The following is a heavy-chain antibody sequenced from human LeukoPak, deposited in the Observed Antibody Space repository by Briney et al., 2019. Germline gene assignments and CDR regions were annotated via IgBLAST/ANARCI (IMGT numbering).Heavy chain of an antibody. CDR3: AKGLWFGELGAFDI. V-gene: IGHV3-9*03. J-gene: IGHJ3*02. CDR1: GFTFDDYA. Sequence: PGRSLRLSCAASGFTFDDYAMHWVRQAPGKGLEWDSGISWNSGSIGYADSVKGRFTISRDNAKNSLYLQMNSLRAEDMALYYCAKGLWFGELGAFDIWGQGTMVTVSS. D-gene: IGHD3-10*01. CDR2: ISWNSGSI.